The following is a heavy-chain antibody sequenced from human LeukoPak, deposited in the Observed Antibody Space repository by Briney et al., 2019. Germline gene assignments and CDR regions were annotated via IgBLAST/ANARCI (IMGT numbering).Heavy chain of an antibody. CDR2: ISGSGGTT. J-gene: IGHJ6*03. CDR1: GFTFINYA. D-gene: IGHD3-10*01. CDR3: AKVSGNYYYMDV. Sequence: GGSLRLSCAASGFTFINYAMSWVRQAPGKGLEWVSAISGSGGTTYYSDSVKGRFTISRDNTKNTLYLQINNLRAEDTAVYYCAKVSGNYYYMDVWGKGTTVTVSS. V-gene: IGHV3-23*01.